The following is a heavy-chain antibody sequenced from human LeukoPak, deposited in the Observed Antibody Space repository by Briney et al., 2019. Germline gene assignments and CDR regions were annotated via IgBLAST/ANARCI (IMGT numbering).Heavy chain of an antibody. CDR2: IYYSGST. V-gene: IGHV4-30-4*01. J-gene: IGHJ4*02. D-gene: IGHD3-10*01. CDR1: GGSISSGDYY. CDR3: ARDQTYSGSGIYTYFDY. Sequence: SQTLSLTCTVSGGSISSGDYYWSWIRHPPGKGLEWIGYIYYSGSTYYNPSLKSRVTISVDTSKNQFSLKLSSVTAADTAVYYCARDQTYSGSGIYTYFDYWGQGILVTVSS.